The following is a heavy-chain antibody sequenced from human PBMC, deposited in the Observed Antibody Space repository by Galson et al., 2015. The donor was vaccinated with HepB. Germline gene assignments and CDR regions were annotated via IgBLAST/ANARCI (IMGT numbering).Heavy chain of an antibody. CDR2: ISPYNRDT. Sequence: SVKVSCKASGYTFSTYSITWVRQAPGQGLEWMGWISPYNRDTKYARKFQGRVTMTTDTFTSTAYMELRSLRSDDTAFYYCARGALVGVVGGNENNWFDPWGQGTLVTVSS. J-gene: IGHJ5*02. D-gene: IGHD2-15*01. CDR3: ARGALVGVVGGNENNWFDP. V-gene: IGHV1-18*01. CDR1: GYTFSTYS.